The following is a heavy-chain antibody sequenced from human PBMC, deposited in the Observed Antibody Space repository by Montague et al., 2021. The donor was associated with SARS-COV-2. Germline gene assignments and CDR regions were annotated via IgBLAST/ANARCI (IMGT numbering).Heavy chain of an antibody. CDR3: TRLPPYKCNSKGHDYNAVDN. CDR1: GGSISSSDYY. Sequence: SETLSLTCTVSGGSISSSDYYWGWIRQPPGKGLEWIGSIYYSGNTYYSSSLQSRVTIFVDTSKNQFSLRPNSMTAAATAVYYCTRLPPYKCNSKGHDYNAVDNWGQGTMVTVSS. V-gene: IGHV4-39*01. CDR2: IYYSGNT. J-gene: IGHJ3*02. D-gene: IGHD2/OR15-2a*01.